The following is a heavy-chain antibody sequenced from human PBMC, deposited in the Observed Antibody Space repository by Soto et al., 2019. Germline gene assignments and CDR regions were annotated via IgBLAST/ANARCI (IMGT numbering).Heavy chain of an antibody. Sequence: PSETLSLTCTVSGGSMTTYYWSWIRQPPGKGLEWIGYIYYSGNTDYNPSLRNRVTISVDTSKNQFSLKLSSVTAADTAVYYCGRGGWYIDYWGQGTLVTVSS. D-gene: IGHD6-19*01. CDR3: GRGGWYIDY. CDR1: GGSMTTYY. CDR2: IYYSGNT. J-gene: IGHJ4*02. V-gene: IGHV4-59*01.